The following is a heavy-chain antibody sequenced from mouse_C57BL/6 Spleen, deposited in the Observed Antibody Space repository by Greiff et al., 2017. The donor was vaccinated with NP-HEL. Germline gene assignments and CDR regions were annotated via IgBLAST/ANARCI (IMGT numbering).Heavy chain of an antibody. V-gene: IGHV1-22*01. CDR1: GYKLTDYN. Sequence: VQLQQSGPELVKPGASVKMSCKASGYKLTDYNMPWVKQSHGKRREGRGDMYRYGVVTSVDEKFKGKATLTVNKSSSTAYMELRSLTSEDSAVYYCARSFFDYWGQGTTLTVSS. CDR3: ARSFFDY. J-gene: IGHJ2*01. CDR2: MYRYGVVT.